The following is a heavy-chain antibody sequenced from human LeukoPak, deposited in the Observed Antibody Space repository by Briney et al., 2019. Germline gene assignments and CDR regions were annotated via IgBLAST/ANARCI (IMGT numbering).Heavy chain of an antibody. D-gene: IGHD3-3*01. CDR2: ISYDGSNK. J-gene: IGHJ4*02. V-gene: IGHV3-30-3*01. Sequence: GGSLRLSCAASGFTFSSYAMHWVRQAPGKGLEWVAVISYDGSNKYYADYVKGRFTISRDNSKNTLYLQMNSLRAEDTAVYYCAREAMGQYDFWSGGGYYFDYWGQGTLVTVSS. CDR1: GFTFSSYA. CDR3: AREAMGQYDFWSGGGYYFDY.